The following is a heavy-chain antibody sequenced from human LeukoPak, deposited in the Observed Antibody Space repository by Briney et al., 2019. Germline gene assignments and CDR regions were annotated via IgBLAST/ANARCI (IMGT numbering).Heavy chain of an antibody. J-gene: IGHJ4*02. CDR2: IKEDESAK. CDR1: GFTFRSYW. CDR3: ARDVGGSLDY. V-gene: IGHV3-7*01. D-gene: IGHD1-26*01. Sequence: GGSLRLSCAASGFTFRSYWMAWGRQAGGKGLEWVANIKEDESAKHQADSVKGRFTISRDNAQNSVYLQMSSLRGEDTAVYYCARDVGGSLDYWGQGTLVTVSS.